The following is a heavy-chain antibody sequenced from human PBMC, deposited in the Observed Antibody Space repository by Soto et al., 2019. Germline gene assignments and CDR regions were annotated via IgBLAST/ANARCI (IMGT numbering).Heavy chain of an antibody. D-gene: IGHD5-12*01. CDR2: IIPIFGTA. V-gene: IGHV1-69*13. CDR3: ARALQDGYNRGQYFQH. CDR1: GGTFSSYA. J-gene: IGHJ1*01. Sequence: GASVKVSCKASGGTFSSYAISWVRQAPGQGLEWMGGIIPIFGTANYAQKFQGRVTTTADESTSTAYMELSSLRSEDTAVYYCARALQDGYNRGQYFQHWGQGTLVTVSS.